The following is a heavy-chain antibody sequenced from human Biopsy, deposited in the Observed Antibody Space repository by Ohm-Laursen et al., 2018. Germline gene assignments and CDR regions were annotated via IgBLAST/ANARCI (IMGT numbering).Heavy chain of an antibody. V-gene: IGHV4-39*01. CDR1: GGSIRSNGFY. CDR3: ARLRGGVVINYSWFDP. D-gene: IGHD3-3*01. CDR2: ISYRGTT. Sequence: SETLSLTCIVSGGSIRSNGFYWGWIRQPPGKGLEWIGSISYRGTTSYTPSLKSRVAISVDTSKNQLSLSLNSVTAADTAVFYCARLRGGVVINYSWFDPWGQGILVTVSS. J-gene: IGHJ5*02.